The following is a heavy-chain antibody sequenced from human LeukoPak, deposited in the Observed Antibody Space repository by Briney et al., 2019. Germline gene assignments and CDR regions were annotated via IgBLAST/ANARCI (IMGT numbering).Heavy chain of an antibody. CDR2: IIPIFGTE. CDR1: GCTFSSYA. CDR3: ARDTYYYDSSDDY. J-gene: IGHJ4*02. D-gene: IGHD3-22*01. Sequence: ASVKVSCKASGCTFSSYAISWVRQAPGQGLEWMGRIIPIFGTENYAQKFQGRVTITTDESTSTAYMELSNLRSEDTAVYYCARDTYYYDSSDDYWGQGTLVTVSS. V-gene: IGHV1-69*05.